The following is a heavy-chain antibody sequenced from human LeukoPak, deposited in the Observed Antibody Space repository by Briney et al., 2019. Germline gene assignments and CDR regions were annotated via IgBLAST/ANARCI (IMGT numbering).Heavy chain of an antibody. D-gene: IGHD6-19*01. CDR1: GYTFTSYD. CDR2: MNPNSGNT. Sequence: ASVKVSCKASGYTFTSYDINWVRQATGQGLEWMGWMNPNSGNTGYAQKFQGRVTMTRNTSISTAYMELSSLRSEGTAVYYCARRQWLVSPNYMNVCGKGTTVTVSS. CDR3: ARRQWLVSPNYMNV. V-gene: IGHV1-8*01. J-gene: IGHJ6*03.